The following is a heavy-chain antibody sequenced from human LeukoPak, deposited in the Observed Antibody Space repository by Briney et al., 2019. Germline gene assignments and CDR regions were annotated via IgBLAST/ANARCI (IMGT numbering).Heavy chain of an antibody. CDR3: ATNRSTSGGSYLWDYFDY. Sequence: GGSLRLSCAASGFTFSSYSMNWVRQAPGKGLEWVSGINWNGGSTGYADSVKGRFTISRDNAKNSLYLQMNSLRAEDTALYYCATNRSTSGGSYLWDYFDYWGQGTLVTVSS. CDR2: INWNGGST. D-gene: IGHD1-26*01. J-gene: IGHJ4*02. V-gene: IGHV3-20*04. CDR1: GFTFSSYS.